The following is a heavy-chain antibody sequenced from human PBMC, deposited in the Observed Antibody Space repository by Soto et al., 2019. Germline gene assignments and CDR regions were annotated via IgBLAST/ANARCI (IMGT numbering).Heavy chain of an antibody. V-gene: IGHV3-33*01. CDR3: ARDPSHGSGSYLDY. CDR1: GFTFSDYG. CDR2: IWFDGSNK. D-gene: IGHD3-10*01. J-gene: IGHJ4*02. Sequence: GSLRLSCAASGFTFSDYGMHWVRQAPGKGLEWVAVIWFDGSNKYYADSVKGRFTLSRDNSKNTLYLQMNGLRAEDTAVFYCARDPSHGSGSYLDYWGQGTPVTVSS.